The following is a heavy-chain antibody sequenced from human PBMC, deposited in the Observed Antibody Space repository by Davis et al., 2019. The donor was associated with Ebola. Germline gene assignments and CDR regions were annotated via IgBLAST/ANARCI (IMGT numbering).Heavy chain of an antibody. CDR1: GFTFNTYW. CDR2: ISSSSSTI. D-gene: IGHD6-19*01. CDR3: ARDLQGSGWYPDAFDI. V-gene: IGHV3-48*02. J-gene: IGHJ3*02. Sequence: PGGSLRLSCTASGFTFNTYWMYWVRQAPGKGLEWVSYISSSSSTIYYADSVKGRFTISRDNAKNSLYLQMNSLRDEDTAVYYCARDLQGSGWYPDAFDIWGQGTMVTVSS.